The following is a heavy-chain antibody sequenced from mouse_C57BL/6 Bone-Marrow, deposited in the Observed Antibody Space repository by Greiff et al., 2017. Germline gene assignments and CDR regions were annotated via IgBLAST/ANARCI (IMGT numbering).Heavy chain of an antibody. J-gene: IGHJ4*01. D-gene: IGHD1-1*01. CDR2: ISNGGGST. CDR1: GFTFSDYY. CDR3: ASPLTTGYYCAMDY. V-gene: IGHV5-12*01. Sequence: EVKVVESGGGLVQPGGSLKLSCAASGFTFSDYYMYWVRQTPEKRLEWVAYISNGGGSTYYPDTVKGRFTISRDNAKNTLYLQMSRLKSEDTAMYYCASPLTTGYYCAMDYWGQGTSVTVSS.